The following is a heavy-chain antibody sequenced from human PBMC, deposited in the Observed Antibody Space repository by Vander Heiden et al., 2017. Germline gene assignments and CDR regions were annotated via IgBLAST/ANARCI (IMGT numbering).Heavy chain of an antibody. CDR2: INHSGST. Sequence: QVQLQQWGAGLLKPSETLSLTCAVSGGPFSGYYWSWIRQPPGKGLEWIGEINHSGSTNYNPSLKSRVTISVDTSKNQFSLKLSSVTAADTAVYYCARGSRFIAAAGPGYFQHWGQGTLVTVSS. J-gene: IGHJ1*01. V-gene: IGHV4-34*01. CDR3: ARGSRFIAAAGPGYFQH. CDR1: GGPFSGYY. D-gene: IGHD6-13*01.